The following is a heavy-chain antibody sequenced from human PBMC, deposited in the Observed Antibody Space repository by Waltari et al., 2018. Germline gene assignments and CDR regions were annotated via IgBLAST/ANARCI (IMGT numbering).Heavy chain of an antibody. J-gene: IGHJ4*02. V-gene: IGHV1-69*05. CDR2: IIPVFGTA. D-gene: IGHD3-10*01. CDR3: ARVPYYYGSAFDY. Sequence: QVQLVQSGAEVKKPGSSVKVSCKASGGTFSSYAISWVRQAPGQGLEWMGGIIPVFGTANYAQKFQGRVTITRDTSASTAYMERSSLRSEDTAVYYCARVPYYYGSAFDYWGQGTLVTVSS. CDR1: GGTFSSYA.